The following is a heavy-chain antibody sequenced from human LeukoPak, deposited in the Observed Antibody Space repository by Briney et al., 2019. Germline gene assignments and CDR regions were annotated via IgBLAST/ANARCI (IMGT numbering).Heavy chain of an antibody. CDR1: GGSISSYY. CDR2: IYYSGST. J-gene: IGHJ6*03. D-gene: IGHD3-16*01. V-gene: IGHV4-59*01. CDR3: AREWGGGSKTYYYYYMDV. Sequence: SETLSLTCTVSGGSISSYYWSWIRQPPGKGLEWIGYIYYSGSTNYNPSLKSRVTISVDTSKNQFSLKLSSVTAADTAVYYCAREWGGGSKTYYYYYMDVWGKGTTVTVSS.